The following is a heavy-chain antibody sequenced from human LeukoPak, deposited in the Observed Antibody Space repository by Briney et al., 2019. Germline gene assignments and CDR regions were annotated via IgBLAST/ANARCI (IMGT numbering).Heavy chain of an antibody. J-gene: IGHJ4*02. CDR2: IFSNGDT. CDR3: TRDQMNY. V-gene: IGHV3-53*01. Sequence: GGSLRLSCTASEFTVSRNYMLWVRQAPGKGLEWVSLIFSNGDTHYADSVKGRFTISRDTSKNTVSLQMNNLRVEDTAMYYCTRDQMNYWGQGTLVTVSS. D-gene: IGHD5-24*01. CDR1: EFTVSRNY.